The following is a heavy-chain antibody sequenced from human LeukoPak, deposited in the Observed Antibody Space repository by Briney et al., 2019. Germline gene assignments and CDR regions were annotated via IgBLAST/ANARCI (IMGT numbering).Heavy chain of an antibody. CDR3: ARDRAAAGNNWFDP. J-gene: IGHJ5*02. Sequence: PGGSLRLSCAASGFTFSSYSMNWVRQAPGNGLEWVSYISSSISTIYYADSVKGRFTISRDNAKNSLYLQMNSLRAEDTAVYYCARDRAAAGNNWFDPWGQGTLVTVSS. CDR1: GFTFSSYS. D-gene: IGHD6-13*01. CDR2: ISSSISTI. V-gene: IGHV3-48*04.